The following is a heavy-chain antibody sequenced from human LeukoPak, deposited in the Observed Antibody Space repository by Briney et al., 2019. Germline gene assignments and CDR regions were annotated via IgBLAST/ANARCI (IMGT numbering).Heavy chain of an antibody. CDR3: TRGGVDY. Sequence: HPGGSLRLSCAASRFTFSTYWMHWVRQAPGKGLVWVSRINTDGSTTNYADSVKGRFTISRDNAKNTLYLQMNSLRADDTAVYYCTRGGVDYWGQGTLVTVSS. J-gene: IGHJ4*02. CDR1: RFTFSTYW. D-gene: IGHD3-16*01. CDR2: INTDGSTT. V-gene: IGHV3-74*01.